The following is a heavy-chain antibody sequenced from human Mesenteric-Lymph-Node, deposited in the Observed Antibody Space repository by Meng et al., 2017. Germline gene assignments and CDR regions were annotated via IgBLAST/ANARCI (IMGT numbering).Heavy chain of an antibody. D-gene: IGHD3-22*01. CDR2: IYYSGST. J-gene: IGHJ4*01. V-gene: IGHV4-31*03. CDR3: ARVDSSGYFLDY. CDR1: GGSISSGGHS. Sequence: QVKLQESGPGLVKPPQTLSLTCTVSGGSISSGGHSWSWIRQHPGKGLEWIAYIYYSGSTYYNPSLKSRVILSVDTSKNQFSLKLSSVTAADTAVYYCARVDSSGYFLDYWGQGTLVTVSS.